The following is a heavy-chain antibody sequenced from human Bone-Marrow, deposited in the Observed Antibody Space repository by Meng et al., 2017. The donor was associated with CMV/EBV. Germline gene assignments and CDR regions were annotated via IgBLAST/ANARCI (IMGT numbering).Heavy chain of an antibody. D-gene: IGHD2-15*01. CDR3: ARDSVVVAAFDY. CDR2: IGDGSGST. J-gene: IGHJ4*02. V-gene: IGHV3-23*01. CDR1: GFTFSNAW. Sequence: GGSLRLSCAASGFTFSNAWMSWVRQAPGKGLEWVSAIGDGSGSTYYADSVQGRFTISRDNSKNTLYLQMNSLRAEDTAVYYCARDSVVVAAFDYWGQGTLVTVSS.